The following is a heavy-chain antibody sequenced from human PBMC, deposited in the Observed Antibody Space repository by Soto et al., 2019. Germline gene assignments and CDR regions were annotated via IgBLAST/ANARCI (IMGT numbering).Heavy chain of an antibody. D-gene: IGHD3-10*01. V-gene: IGHV1-3*01. CDR2: INGGIGNT. J-gene: IGHJ4*02. CDR1: GYTFKNFV. CDR3: AREGGTMARGMIINDYYLDS. Sequence: QVQLVQSGAEAKKPGASVKLSCKAAGYTFKNFVMHWVRQAPGQGLEWMGWINGGIGNTKYSQNFQSRVTTTRDTSANIAYMELTSLISEDTAVYYCAREGGTMARGMIINDYYLDSWGQGTGVTVSS.